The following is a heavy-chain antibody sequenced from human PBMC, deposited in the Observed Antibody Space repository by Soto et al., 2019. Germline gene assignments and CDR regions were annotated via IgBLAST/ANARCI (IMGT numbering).Heavy chain of an antibody. Sequence: ASLKVSCKSSGSTFTSYYMHCVRHSPGQGLEWMGIINPSGGSTSYAQKFQGRVTMTRDTSTSTVYMELSSLRSEDTAVYYCARPQQGLVAYYFEYWGQGTLVTVS. CDR2: INPSGGST. CDR1: GSTFTSYY. CDR3: ARPQQGLVAYYFEY. J-gene: IGHJ4*02. D-gene: IGHD6-19*01. V-gene: IGHV1-46*01.